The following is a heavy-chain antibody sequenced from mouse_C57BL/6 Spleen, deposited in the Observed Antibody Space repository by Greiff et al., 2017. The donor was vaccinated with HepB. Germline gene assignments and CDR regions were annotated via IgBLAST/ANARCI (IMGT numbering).Heavy chain of an antibody. J-gene: IGHJ2*01. CDR3: ARDRDYDAYYFDY. Sequence: EVQGVESGGGLVKPGGSLKLSCAASGFTFSSYAMSWVRQTPEKRLEWVATISDGGSYTYYPDNVKGRFTISRDNAKNNLYLQMSHLKSEDTAMYYCARDRDYDAYYFDYWGQGTTLTVSS. CDR1: GFTFSSYA. V-gene: IGHV5-4*01. CDR2: ISDGGSYT. D-gene: IGHD2-4*01.